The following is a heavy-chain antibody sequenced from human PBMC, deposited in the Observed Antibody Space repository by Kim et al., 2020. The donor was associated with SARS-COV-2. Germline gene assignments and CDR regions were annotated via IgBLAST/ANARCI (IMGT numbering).Heavy chain of an antibody. Sequence: MSGGGGNTHTADSVEGRFTISRDNTITTLYLQMNSLRAEDTAVYYCDASDYWGQGALVTVSP. CDR2: MSGGGGNT. CDR3: DASDY. V-gene: IGHV3-23*01. J-gene: IGHJ4*02.